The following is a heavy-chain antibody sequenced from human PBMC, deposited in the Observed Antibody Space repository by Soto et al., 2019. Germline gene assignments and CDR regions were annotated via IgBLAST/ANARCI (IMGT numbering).Heavy chain of an antibody. D-gene: IGHD4-17*01. V-gene: IGHV3-66*01. CDR2: IYSGGST. CDR3: ARDDYGGNDEGGY. CDR1: GFTVSNNY. J-gene: IGHJ4*02. Sequence: EVQLVESGGGLVQPGGSLRLSCAASGFTVSNNYMSWVRQAPGKGLEWVSIIYSGGSTDYADSVKGRFTTSRDNSKNTVYLQMNSLRADDTAVYYCARDDYGGNDEGGYWGQGTLVTVSS.